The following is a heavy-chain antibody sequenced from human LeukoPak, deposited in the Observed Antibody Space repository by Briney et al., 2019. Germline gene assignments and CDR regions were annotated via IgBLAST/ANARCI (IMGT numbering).Heavy chain of an antibody. CDR1: GFTFSSSA. CDR3: AKDLELLSVDY. CDR2: ISGSGVSA. J-gene: IGHJ4*02. Sequence: PGGSLRLSCAASGFTFSSSALTWVRQAPGTGLEWVSSISGSGVSAYDADSVKGRFTISRDNSKNTLYLQMNSLRAEDTAVYYCAKDLELLSVDYWGQGTLVTVSS. D-gene: IGHD2-2*01. V-gene: IGHV3-23*01.